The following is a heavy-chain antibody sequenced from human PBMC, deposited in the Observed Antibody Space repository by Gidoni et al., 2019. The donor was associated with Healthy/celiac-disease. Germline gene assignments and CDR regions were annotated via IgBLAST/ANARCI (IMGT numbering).Heavy chain of an antibody. V-gene: IGHV3-64D*06. CDR3: VKSIAAADQGGYYYFDY. CDR1: GFTFSSCA. J-gene: IGHJ4*02. CDR2: SRSNGGST. D-gene: IGHD6-13*01. Sequence: EVQLVESGGGLVQPGRSLRLSCSASGFTFSSCAMHWVRHAPGKGLEYVSASRSNGGSTYYADSVKGRFTISRYNAKNTLYLQMSSMRAEDTAVYYCVKSIAAADQGGYYYFDYWGQGTLVTVSS.